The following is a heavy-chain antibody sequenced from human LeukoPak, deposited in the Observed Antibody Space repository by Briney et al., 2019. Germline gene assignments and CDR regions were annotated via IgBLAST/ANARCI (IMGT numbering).Heavy chain of an antibody. V-gene: IGHV1-8*01. CDR2: MNPNSGNT. CDR3: VRVFGRSYYYGMDV. D-gene: IGHD3-3*01. J-gene: IGHJ6*02. Sequence: ASVKVSCKASGYTFTSYDINWVRPATGQGLEWMGWMNPNSGNTGYAQKFQGRVTMTRNTSISTAYMELSSLRSEDTAVYYCVRVFGRSYYYGMDVWGQGTTVTVSS. CDR1: GYTFTSYD.